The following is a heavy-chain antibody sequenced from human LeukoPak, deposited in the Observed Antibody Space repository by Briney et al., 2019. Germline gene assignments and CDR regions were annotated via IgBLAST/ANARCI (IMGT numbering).Heavy chain of an antibody. V-gene: IGHV4-59*01. Sequence: PSETLSLTCTVSGGSICNYFRTWIRQPPGKRLEWIGSIYYSGSTNYNPSLTSRLTISVDTSKKQFSLNLSSVTAADTAVYYCARAAGYCSGGTCYDYWGEGTLLTVSS. CDR2: IYYSGST. D-gene: IGHD2-15*01. J-gene: IGHJ4*02. CDR1: GGSICNYF. CDR3: ARAAGYCSGGTCYDY.